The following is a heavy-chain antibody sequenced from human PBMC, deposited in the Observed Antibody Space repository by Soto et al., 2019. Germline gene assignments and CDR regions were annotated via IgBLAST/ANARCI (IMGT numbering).Heavy chain of an antibody. CDR2: INPNGGST. CDR1: GDTFTSYY. Sequence: GASVKVSCKAPGDTFTSYYMHWVRQAPGHGLEWMGVINPNGGSTRFAQKFQGRVTMTSDTSTSTVYMELRGLTSEDTAVYYCATAGNYRFDNWGLGTLVTVSS. D-gene: IGHD1-1*01. J-gene: IGHJ4*02. V-gene: IGHV1-46*01. CDR3: ATAGNYRFDN.